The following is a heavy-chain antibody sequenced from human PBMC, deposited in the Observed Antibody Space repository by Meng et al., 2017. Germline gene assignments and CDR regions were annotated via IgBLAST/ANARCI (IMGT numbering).Heavy chain of an antibody. Sequence: GGSLRLSCPASGFTFSSYGMQWVRQAPGKGLEWVAAIGYDGSNKYYADSVKGRFTISRDNSKNTLYLQMNSLRAEDTAVYYCARTLVDYGDYYGCYYGMDVWGQGTTVTVSS. D-gene: IGHD4-17*01. CDR2: IGYDGSNK. CDR3: ARTLVDYGDYYGCYYGMDV. J-gene: IGHJ6*02. CDR1: GFTFSSYG. V-gene: IGHV3-33*01.